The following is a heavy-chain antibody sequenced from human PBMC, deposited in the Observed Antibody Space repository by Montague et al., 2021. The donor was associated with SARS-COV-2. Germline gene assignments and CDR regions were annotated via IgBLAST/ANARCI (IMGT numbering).Heavy chain of an antibody. Sequence: SETLSLTCGVSGCSIISYYWSWIRQPAGKGLELIGRIYTRGRTNHSPSLQRRVTISVDTSRNHLSLKLTSVSAADTAVSYCASDSRTSGWGYWYHGLDVWGQGTTVIVSS. D-gene: IGHD6-19*01. CDR1: GCSIISYY. CDR3: ASDSRTSGWGYWYHGLDV. J-gene: IGHJ6*02. CDR2: IYTRGRT. V-gene: IGHV4-4*07.